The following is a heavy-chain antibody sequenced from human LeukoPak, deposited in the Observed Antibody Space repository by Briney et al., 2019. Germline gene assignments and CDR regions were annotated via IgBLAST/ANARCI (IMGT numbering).Heavy chain of an antibody. V-gene: IGHV1-2*02. J-gene: IGHJ4*02. Sequence: ASVKVSCKASGYTFTGYYMHWVRQAPGQGLEWMGWINPNSGGTNYAQKFQGRVTTTRDTSISTAYMELSRLRSDDTAVYYCATSAGYDFWSGYKPDYWGQGTLVTVSS. CDR2: INPNSGGT. D-gene: IGHD3-3*01. CDR1: GYTFTGYY. CDR3: ATSAGYDFWSGYKPDY.